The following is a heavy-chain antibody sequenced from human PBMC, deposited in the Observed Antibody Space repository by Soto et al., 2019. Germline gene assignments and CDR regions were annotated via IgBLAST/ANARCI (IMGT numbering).Heavy chain of an antibody. CDR1: GYTFTNYY. CDR3: ARGAITFGKVIATFDY. D-gene: IGHD3-16*02. CDR2: INPSGGTT. V-gene: IGHV1-46*01. J-gene: IGHJ4*02. Sequence: QVQLVQSGAEGKKPGASVKVSCKASGYTFTNYYMHWVRQAPGQGLEWMGIINPSGGTTNYAQKFQDRVTMTRDTSTSTVYMVVSSLRSEDTAVYYCARGAITFGKVIATFDYWGQGTLVTVSS.